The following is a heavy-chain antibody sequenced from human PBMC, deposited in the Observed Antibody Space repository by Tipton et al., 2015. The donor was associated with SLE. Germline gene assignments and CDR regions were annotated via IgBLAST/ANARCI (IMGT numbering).Heavy chain of an antibody. Sequence: TLSLTCTVSGGSISSYYWSWIRQPPGKGLEWIGYIYYSGSTNYNPSLKSRVTISVDTSKNQFSLKLSSVTAADTAVYYCARDMHDILTGYPRHWYFDPWGRGTLVTVSS. CDR2: IYYSGST. D-gene: IGHD3-9*01. J-gene: IGHJ2*01. CDR3: ARDMHDILTGYPRHWYFDP. V-gene: IGHV4-59*01. CDR1: GGSISSYY.